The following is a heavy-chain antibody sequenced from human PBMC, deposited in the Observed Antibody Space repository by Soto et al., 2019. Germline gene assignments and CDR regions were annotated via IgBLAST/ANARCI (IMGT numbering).Heavy chain of an antibody. J-gene: IGHJ4*02. V-gene: IGHV4-59*01. D-gene: IGHD3-3*01. CDR2: IYYSGSS. CDR3: ARHPWNGRLAIDY. CDR1: GGSISSYY. Sequence: PSETLSLTCTVSGGSISSYYWSWIRQPPGKGLEWIGCIYYSGSSNYNPSLKSRVTISVDTSKNQFSLKLSSVTAADTAVYYCARHPWNGRLAIDYWGQGTLVTVSS.